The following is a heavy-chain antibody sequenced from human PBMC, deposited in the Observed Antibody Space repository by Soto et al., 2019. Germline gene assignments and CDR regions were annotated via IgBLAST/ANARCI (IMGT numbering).Heavy chain of an antibody. V-gene: IGHV3-30*18. J-gene: IGHJ4*02. Sequence: PGGSLRLSCAASGFTFSSYGMHWVRQAPGKGLEWVAVISYDGSNKYYADSVKGRFTISRDNSKNTLYLQMNSLRAEDTAVYYCAKGGGEFDYWGQGTLVTVSS. D-gene: IGHD3-10*01. CDR3: AKGGGEFDY. CDR2: ISYDGSNK. CDR1: GFTFSSYG.